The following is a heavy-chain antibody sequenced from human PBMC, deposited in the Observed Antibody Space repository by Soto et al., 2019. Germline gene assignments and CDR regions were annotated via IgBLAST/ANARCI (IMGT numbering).Heavy chain of an antibody. CDR2: IYYSGST. D-gene: IGHD6-25*01. CDR3: ARPHGGSSGWDNWFDP. J-gene: IGHJ5*02. Sequence: QVQLQESGPGLVKPSETLSLTCTVSGGSISSYYWSWIRQPPGKGLEWIGYIYYSGSTNYNPSLKSRVTISVDTSKNQFSLKLSSVTAAETAVYYCARPHGGSSGWDNWFDPWGQGTLVTVSS. CDR1: GGSISSYY. V-gene: IGHV4-59*01.